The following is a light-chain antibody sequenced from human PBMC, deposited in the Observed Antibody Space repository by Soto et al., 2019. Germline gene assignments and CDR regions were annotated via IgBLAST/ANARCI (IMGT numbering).Light chain of an antibody. J-gene: IGLJ1*01. V-gene: IGLV2-14*01. Sequence: QSALTQPASVSGSPGQSITISCTGTSSDVGGYNYVSWYQQHPGKAPKLMIYKVSNQPSGVSNRFSGSKSGNTASLTISGLQAEDEADYYCSSYTSSSPYVFGTGTKVTVL. CDR3: SSYTSSSPYV. CDR1: SSDVGGYNY. CDR2: KVS.